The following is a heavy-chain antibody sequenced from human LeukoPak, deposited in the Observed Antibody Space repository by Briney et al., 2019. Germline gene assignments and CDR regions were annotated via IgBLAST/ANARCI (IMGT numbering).Heavy chain of an antibody. V-gene: IGHV4-59*01. CDR1: GGSISSYY. CDR3: ARGHNGGYGDYGNWFDP. CDR2: IYYSGST. J-gene: IGHJ5*02. D-gene: IGHD4-17*01. Sequence: SETLSLTCTVSGGSISSYYWSWIRQPPGKGLEWIGYIYYSGSTNYNPSLKSRVTISVDTSKNQFSLKLSSVTAADTAVYYCARGHNGGYGDYGNWFDPWGQGTLVTVSS.